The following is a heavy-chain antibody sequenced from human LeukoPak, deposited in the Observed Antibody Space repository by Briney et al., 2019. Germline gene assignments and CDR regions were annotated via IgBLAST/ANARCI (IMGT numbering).Heavy chain of an antibody. D-gene: IGHD3-22*01. CDR3: ARFGVSDSSGYYFRFDY. J-gene: IGHJ4*02. CDR2: ISGSGGST. Sequence: QSGGSLRLSCAASGFTFSSYAMSWVRQAPGKGLEWVSAISGSGGSTYYADSVKGRFTISRDNSKNTLYLQMNSLRAEDTAVYYCARFGVSDSSGYYFRFDYWGQGTLVTVSS. CDR1: GFTFSSYA. V-gene: IGHV3-23*01.